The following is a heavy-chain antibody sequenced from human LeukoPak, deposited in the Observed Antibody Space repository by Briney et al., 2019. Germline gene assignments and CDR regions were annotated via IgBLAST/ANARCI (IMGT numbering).Heavy chain of an antibody. CDR3: ARGVCSSTSCYYDY. J-gene: IGHJ4*02. Sequence: GGSLRLSCAASGFTFTSYSMNWVRQAPGKGLEWVSSISSISSYIYYADSVKGRFTISRDNAKNSLYLQMNSLRSEDTAVYYCARGVCSSTSCYYDYWGQGTLVTVSS. CDR1: GFTFTSYS. D-gene: IGHD2-2*01. CDR2: ISSISSYI. V-gene: IGHV3-21*01.